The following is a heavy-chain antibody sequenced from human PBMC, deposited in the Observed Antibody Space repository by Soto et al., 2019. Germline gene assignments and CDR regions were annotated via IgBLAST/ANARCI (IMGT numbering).Heavy chain of an antibody. CDR2: IDTSGHST. J-gene: IGHJ4*02. Sequence: PGGSLRLSCEASGFVFNNFWMHWVRHVPGKGLVWVARIDTSGHSTNYAESVKGRFTISRDNAKNTVSLQMNSLRVEDTGVYYCAKDSWYFDLWSQGSQVTVSS. CDR1: GFVFNNFW. V-gene: IGHV3-74*01. CDR3: AKDSWYFDL. D-gene: IGHD6-13*01.